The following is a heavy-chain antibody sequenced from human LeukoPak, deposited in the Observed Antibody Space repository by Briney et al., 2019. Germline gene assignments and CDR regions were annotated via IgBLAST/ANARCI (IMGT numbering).Heavy chain of an antibody. CDR1: GSTFSTYG. D-gene: IGHD4-11*01. V-gene: IGHV3-30*02. CDR3: AKFPHYYSNYAPDY. Sequence: GGSLRLSCAVSGSTFSTYGMHWVRQAPGKGLEWVAFIRYDGSYKYYADSVKGRFTISRDNSKNTLYLQMNSLRAEDTAVYCCAKFPHYYSNYAPDYWGQGTLVTVSS. J-gene: IGHJ4*02. CDR2: IRYDGSYK.